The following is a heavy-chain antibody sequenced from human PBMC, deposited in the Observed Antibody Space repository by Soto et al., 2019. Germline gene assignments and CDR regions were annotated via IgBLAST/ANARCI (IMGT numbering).Heavy chain of an antibody. D-gene: IGHD2-8*01. J-gene: IGHJ3*02. Sequence: SETLSLTCTVSGGSISSGDYYWSWIRQPPGKGLEWIGYIYYSGSTYYNPSLKSRVTISVDTSKNQFSLKLSSVTAADTAVYYCARDGNGYAFDIWGQGTMVTVSS. V-gene: IGHV4-30-4*01. CDR3: ARDGNGYAFDI. CDR2: IYYSGST. CDR1: GGSISSGDYY.